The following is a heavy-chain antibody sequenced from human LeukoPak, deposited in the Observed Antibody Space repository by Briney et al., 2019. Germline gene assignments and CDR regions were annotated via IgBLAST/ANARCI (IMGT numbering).Heavy chain of an antibody. CDR1: GYSFSIYG. CDR3: ARCGAAVTTHCSH. V-gene: IGHV1-18*01. D-gene: IGHD4-17*01. Sequence: PGASVKVSCKASGYSFSIYGITWARQAPGQGLEYLGWISASDGTTNYAQKVQDRVTMTTDTSTSTAYLELRSLRSEDTAVYYCARCGAAVTTHCSHWGQGTLVTVSS. CDR2: ISASDGTT. J-gene: IGHJ4*02.